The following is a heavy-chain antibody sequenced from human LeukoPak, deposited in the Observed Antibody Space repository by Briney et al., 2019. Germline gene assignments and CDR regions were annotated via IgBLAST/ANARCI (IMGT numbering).Heavy chain of an antibody. CDR1: GFTFSSCG. CDR2: ISYDGSNK. Sequence: GRSLRLSCAASGFTFSSCGMHWVRQAPGKGLEWVAVISYDGSNKYYADSVKGRFTISRDNSKNTLYLQMNSLRAEDTAVYYCAKGTSGGKVYYYGSVDVWGQGTTVTVSS. J-gene: IGHJ6*02. D-gene: IGHD3-10*01. CDR3: AKGTSGGKVYYYGSVDV. V-gene: IGHV3-30*18.